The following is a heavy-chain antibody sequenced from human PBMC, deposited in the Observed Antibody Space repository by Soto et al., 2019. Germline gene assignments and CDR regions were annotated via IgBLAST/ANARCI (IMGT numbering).Heavy chain of an antibody. CDR3: ARDQGGWTDY. J-gene: IGHJ4*02. V-gene: IGHV1-3*01. D-gene: IGHD6-19*01. CDR2: INAGNGNT. Sequence: QVQLVQSGAEVKKPGASVKVSCKASGYTFTSYAMHWVRQAPGQRLEWMGWINAGNGNTKYSQKFQGRVTITRDTSARAAYMELSSLRSEDTTVDYCARDQGGWTDYWGKGTLFTVSS. CDR1: GYTFTSYA.